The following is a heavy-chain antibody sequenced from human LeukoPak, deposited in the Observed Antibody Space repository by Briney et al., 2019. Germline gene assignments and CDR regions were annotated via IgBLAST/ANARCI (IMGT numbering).Heavy chain of an antibody. V-gene: IGHV1-46*01. CDR3: ARETLHNWFDP. CDR1: GYTFTSYY. Sequence: ASVKVSCKASGYTFTSYYMHWVRQAPGQGLEWMGIINPSGGSTSYAQKFQGRVTMTRDTSTSTVYMELSSLRSEDTAVYYRARETLHNWFDPWGQGTLVTVSS. D-gene: IGHD3-16*01. J-gene: IGHJ5*02. CDR2: INPSGGST.